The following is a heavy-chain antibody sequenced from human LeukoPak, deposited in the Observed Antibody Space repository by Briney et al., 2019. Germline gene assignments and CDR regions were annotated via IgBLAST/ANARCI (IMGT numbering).Heavy chain of an antibody. CDR2: MNPNSGDT. CDR3: AKLVDSSGWVFDF. CDR1: GYTFTDYY. Sequence: ASVKVSCTASGYTFTDYYMHWVRQAPGQGLEWMGWMNPNSGDTNYAQKFQGWVTMTRDTSINTAYMELSRLKSDDTAICYCAKLVDSSGWVFDFWGQGTLVTVSS. V-gene: IGHV1-2*04. J-gene: IGHJ4*02. D-gene: IGHD6-19*01.